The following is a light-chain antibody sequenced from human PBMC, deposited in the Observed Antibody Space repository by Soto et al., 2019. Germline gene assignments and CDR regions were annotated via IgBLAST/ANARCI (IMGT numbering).Light chain of an antibody. Sequence: DVVMTQSPDSLAVSLGERATINCKSSQSLLNSSNNKNYLAWYQQKPGQSPELLIYWASTRESGVPDRFSGSGSGTDVTLTISSLQAEDVAVYYCQQFYSTPYTFGQGTKLEIK. J-gene: IGKJ2*01. CDR1: QSLLNSSNNKNY. V-gene: IGKV4-1*01. CDR2: WAS. CDR3: QQFYSTPYT.